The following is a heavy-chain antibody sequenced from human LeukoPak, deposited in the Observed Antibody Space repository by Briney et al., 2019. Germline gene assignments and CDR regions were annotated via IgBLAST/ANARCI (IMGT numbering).Heavy chain of an antibody. CDR2: IYHSGST. CDR3: ARGYSSSWYFNWFDP. J-gene: IGHJ5*02. V-gene: IGHV4-39*07. D-gene: IGHD6-13*01. CDR1: GGSISSGSYY. Sequence: SQTLSLTCTVSGGSISSGSYYWSWIRQPPGKGLEWIGNIYHSGSTFYNPSLKSRVTISVDTSKNQFSLKLSSVTAADTAVYYCARGYSSSWYFNWFDPWGQGTLVTVSS.